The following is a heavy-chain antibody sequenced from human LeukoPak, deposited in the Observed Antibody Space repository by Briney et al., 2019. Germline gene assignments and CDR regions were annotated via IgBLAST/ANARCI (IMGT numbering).Heavy chain of an antibody. CDR3: ARDRLQAFDI. D-gene: IGHD2-15*01. J-gene: IGHJ3*02. CDR1: GFTFSDYY. CDR2: ISGSSGYT. V-gene: IGHV3-11*06. Sequence: GGSLRLSCAASGFTFSDYYMSWIRQAPGKGLEWVSHISGSSGYTNYADSVKGRFTISRDNAKNSLYLQMNSLRAEDTAVYYCARDRLQAFDIWGQGTMVTVSS.